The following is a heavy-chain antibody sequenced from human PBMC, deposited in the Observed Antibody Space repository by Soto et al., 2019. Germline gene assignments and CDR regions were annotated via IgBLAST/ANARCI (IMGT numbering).Heavy chain of an antibody. D-gene: IGHD3-22*01. CDR2: ISWNSGSI. J-gene: IGHJ4*02. CDR3: AKDPERRGVVVINPFDY. CDR1: GFTFDDYA. Sequence: EVQLVESGGGLVQPGRSLRLSCAASGFTFDDYAMHWVRQAPGKGLEWDSGISWNSGSIGYADSVKGRFTISRDNAKNSSYLQMNSLRAEDTALYYCAKDPERRGVVVINPFDYWGQGALVAVSS. V-gene: IGHV3-9*01.